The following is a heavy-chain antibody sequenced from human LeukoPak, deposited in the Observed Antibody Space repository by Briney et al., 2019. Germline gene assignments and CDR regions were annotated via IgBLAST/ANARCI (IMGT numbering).Heavy chain of an antibody. CDR3: VKGRMSEDGLDF. CDR1: GFTFGRSA. D-gene: IGHD5-24*01. CDR2: ISASGNT. Sequence: GGSLRLSCEVSGFTFGRSAMTWVRQTPGKGLEWFSSISASGNTYYADSVKGRFTISRDNSKNLVNLQMNSLRAEDTAIYYCVKGRMSEDGLDFWGQGSLVTVSS. V-gene: IGHV3-23*01. J-gene: IGHJ4*02.